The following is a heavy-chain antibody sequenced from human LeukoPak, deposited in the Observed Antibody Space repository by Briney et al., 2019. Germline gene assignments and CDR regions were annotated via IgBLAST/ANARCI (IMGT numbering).Heavy chain of an antibody. CDR3: ARWDSYGGPSFDY. V-gene: IGHV1-2*02. Sequence: ASVKVSCKASGYSLNAYYMHWVRQAPGQGLEWMGWINPSSGGTKYAQKFQGRVTMARDTSISTTYMELSRLTSDDTAVYYCARWDSYGGPSFDYWGQGTLVTVSS. CDR2: INPSSGGT. J-gene: IGHJ4*02. CDR1: GYSLNAYY. D-gene: IGHD4-23*01.